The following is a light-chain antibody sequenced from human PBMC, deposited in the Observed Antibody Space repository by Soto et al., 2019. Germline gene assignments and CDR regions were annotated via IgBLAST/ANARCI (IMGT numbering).Light chain of an antibody. CDR3: CSYTSSNTLV. CDR1: SSDVGGYKF. CDR2: EVT. V-gene: IGLV2-14*01. Sequence: QSALTQPASVSGSPGQSITISCTGTSSDVGGYKFVSWFQQHPGKAPKLMIYEVTGRPSGVSNRFSGSKSGNTASLTISGLQADDEADYYCCSYTSSNTLVFGRGTKVTVL. J-gene: IGLJ1*01.